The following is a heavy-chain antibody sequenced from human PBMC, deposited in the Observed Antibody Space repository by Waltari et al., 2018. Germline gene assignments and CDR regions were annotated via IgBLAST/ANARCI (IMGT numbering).Heavy chain of an antibody. J-gene: IGHJ4*02. CDR2: INESGRA. V-gene: IGHV4-34*01. CDR1: VGSLSGLH. D-gene: IGHD3-10*01. CDR3: ARQSYDYPSGRYYHLPYFDY. Sequence: QAPLQQWGAGLLKPSETLSLTCAVYVGSLSGLHWTWIRQSPGKGLEWIGEINESGRATYNPSLQSRVTISLDTSKNQFSLRLRFVTAADTAVYYCARQSYDYPSGRYYHLPYFDYWGQGTLVTVSS.